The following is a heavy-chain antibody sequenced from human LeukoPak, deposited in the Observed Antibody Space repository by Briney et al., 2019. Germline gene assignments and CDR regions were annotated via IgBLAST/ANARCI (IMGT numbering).Heavy chain of an antibody. CDR1: GGSFSGYY. D-gene: IGHD3-22*01. Sequence: SETLSLTCAVYGGSFSGYYWSWIRQPPGKGLEWIGEINHSGSTNYNPSLKSRVTISVDTSKNQFSLKLSSVTAADTAVYYCAGHEYYDSSDYYTRNYYYYGMDVWGQGTTVTVSS. CDR2: INHSGST. J-gene: IGHJ6*02. CDR3: AGHEYYDSSDYYTRNYYYYGMDV. V-gene: IGHV4-34*01.